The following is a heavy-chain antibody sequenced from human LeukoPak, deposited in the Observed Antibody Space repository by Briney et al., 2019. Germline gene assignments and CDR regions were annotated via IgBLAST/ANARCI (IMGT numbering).Heavy chain of an antibody. CDR1: GFTFSSYA. CDR2: IYSGGST. CDR3: ARGSTWYDY. V-gene: IGHV3-53*01. Sequence: GGSLRLSCAASGFTFSSYAMSWVRQAPGKGLEWVSVIYSGGSTYYADSVRGRFTISRDNSKNTLYLRMNSLRAEDTAVYYCARGSTWYDYWGQGTLVTVSS. D-gene: IGHD6-13*01. J-gene: IGHJ4*02.